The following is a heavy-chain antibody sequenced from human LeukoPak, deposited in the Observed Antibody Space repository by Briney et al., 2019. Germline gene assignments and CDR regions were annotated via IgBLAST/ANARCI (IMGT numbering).Heavy chain of an antibody. V-gene: IGHV4-34*01. CDR1: GGSFSGYY. CDR2: INHSGST. Sequence: SETLSLTCAVYGGSFSGYYWSWIRQPPGKGLEWIGEINHSGSTNYNPSLKGRVTISVDTSKNQFSLKLSSVTAADTAVYYCARGVWFVDYWGQGTLVTVSS. CDR3: ARGVWFVDY. J-gene: IGHJ4*02. D-gene: IGHD3-10*01.